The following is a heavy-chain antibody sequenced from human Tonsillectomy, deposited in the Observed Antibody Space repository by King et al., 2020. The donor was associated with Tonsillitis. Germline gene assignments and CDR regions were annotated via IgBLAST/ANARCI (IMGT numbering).Heavy chain of an antibody. V-gene: IGHV5-51*03. CDR2: IYPGDSDT. J-gene: IGHJ5*02. D-gene: IGHD4-17*01. CDR1: GYSFTSYW. Sequence: VQLVESGAEVKKPGESLKISCKGSGYSFTSYWIGWVRQMPGKGLEWMGIIYPGDSDTRYSPSFQGQVTISADKSISTAYLQWSSLKASDNAMYYCARWSPVYGDYVPPLNWFDPWGQGTLVTVSS. CDR3: ARWSPVYGDYVPPLNWFDP.